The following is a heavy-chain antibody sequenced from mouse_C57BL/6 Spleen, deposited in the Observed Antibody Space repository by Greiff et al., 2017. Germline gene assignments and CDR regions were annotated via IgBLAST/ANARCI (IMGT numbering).Heavy chain of an antibody. J-gene: IGHJ2*01. Sequence: QVQLQQSGAELARPGASVKMSCKASGYTFTSYTMHWVKQRPGQGLEWIGYINPSSGYTKYTQKFKDKATLTADKSSSTAYMLLSSLTSEDSAVYYCARYYGSFYFDYWGQGTTLTVSS. CDR1: GYTFTSYT. D-gene: IGHD1-1*01. CDR3: ARYYGSFYFDY. V-gene: IGHV1-4*01. CDR2: INPSSGYT.